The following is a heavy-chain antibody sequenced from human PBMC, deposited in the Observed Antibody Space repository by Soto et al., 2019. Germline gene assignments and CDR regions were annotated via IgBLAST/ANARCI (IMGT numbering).Heavy chain of an antibody. Sequence: QVQLVESGGGVVQPGRSLRLSCAASGFTFSSYGMHWVRQAPGKGLEWVAVIWYDGSNKYYADSVKGRFTISRDNSKNTMYRQMNRRSAEDTAVYCCARAQGTMGPDYYYYGMDGWGQGTTVTVSS. CDR3: ARAQGTMGPDYYYYGMDG. D-gene: IGHD1-1*01. CDR2: IWYDGSNK. CDR1: GFTFSSYG. V-gene: IGHV3-33*01. J-gene: IGHJ6*02.